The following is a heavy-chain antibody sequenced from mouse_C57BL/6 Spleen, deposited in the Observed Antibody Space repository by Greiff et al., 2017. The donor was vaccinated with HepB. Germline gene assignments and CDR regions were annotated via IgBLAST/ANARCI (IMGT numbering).Heavy chain of an antibody. Sequence: QVQLQQSGPELVKPGASVKISCKASGYAFSSSWMNWVKQRPGKGLEWIGRIYPGDGDTNYNGKFKGKATLTADKSSSTAYMQLSSLTSEDSAVYFCAREGEEYYYAMDYWGQGTSVTVSS. CDR2: IYPGDGDT. V-gene: IGHV1-82*01. J-gene: IGHJ4*01. CDR1: GYAFSSSW. CDR3: AREGEEYYYAMDY.